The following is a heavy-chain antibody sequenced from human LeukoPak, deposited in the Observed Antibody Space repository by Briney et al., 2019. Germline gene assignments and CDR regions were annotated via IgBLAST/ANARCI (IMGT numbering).Heavy chain of an antibody. Sequence: SETLSLTCTVSGGSISSYYWSWIRQPPGKGLEWIGYIYYSGNTNYNPSLKSRVTMSVDTSKKQFSLKLSSVTAADTAVYYCARASTVTTYYFDYWGQGTLVTVSP. CDR1: GGSISSYY. D-gene: IGHD4-17*01. V-gene: IGHV4-59*01. CDR3: ARASTVTTYYFDY. J-gene: IGHJ4*02. CDR2: IYYSGNT.